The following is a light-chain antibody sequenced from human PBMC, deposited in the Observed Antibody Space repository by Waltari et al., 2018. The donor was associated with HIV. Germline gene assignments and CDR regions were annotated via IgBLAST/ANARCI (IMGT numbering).Light chain of an antibody. CDR3: CSYATRSTWV. V-gene: IGLV2-23*02. J-gene: IGLJ3*02. Sequence: PGQSITISCTGTSSDIAVYNLVSWYQQHPGKAPKLIIYEVSKRPSGVSNRFSASKSGNTASLTIPEDEADYYCCSYATRSTWVFGGGTKLTVL. CDR2: EVS. CDR1: SSDIAVYNL.